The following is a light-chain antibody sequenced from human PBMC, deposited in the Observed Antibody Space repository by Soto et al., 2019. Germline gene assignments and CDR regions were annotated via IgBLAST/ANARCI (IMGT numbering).Light chain of an antibody. CDR3: QQYNNWPRA. V-gene: IGKV3-15*01. Sequence: EKVMTQSPATLSVSPGERVTLSCRASQSVSSNLAWYQQKPGQAPRLLIYGASTRATGIPDRFSGSGSGTEFTLTISRLQSEDFAVYYCQQYNNWPRAFGGGTQVEIK. CDR2: GAS. J-gene: IGKJ4*01. CDR1: QSVSSN.